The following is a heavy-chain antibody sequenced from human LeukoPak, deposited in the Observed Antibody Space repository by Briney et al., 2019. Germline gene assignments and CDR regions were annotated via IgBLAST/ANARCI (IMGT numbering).Heavy chain of an antibody. CDR1: GFIFSTYD. V-gene: IGHV3-30*18. Sequence: GGSLRLSCAASGFIFSTYDMHWVRQAPGKGLEWVAVIPYDGSYKYYADSLKGRFTISRDNSKNTLYLQMNSLRAEDTAVYYCAKGTTTPTTGTLEKDAFAIWGQGTMVTVSS. CDR2: IPYDGSYK. J-gene: IGHJ3*02. CDR3: AKGTTTPTTGTLEKDAFAI. D-gene: IGHD1-1*01.